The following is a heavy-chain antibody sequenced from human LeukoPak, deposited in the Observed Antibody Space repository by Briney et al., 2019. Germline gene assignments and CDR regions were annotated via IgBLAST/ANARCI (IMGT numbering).Heavy chain of an antibody. Sequence: GLEWVSVIYSGGSTYYAGSVKGRFTISRHNSKNTLYLQMNSLRAEDTAVYYCARGAYYFDYWGQGTLVTVSS. CDR3: ARGAYYFDY. CDR2: IYSGGST. V-gene: IGHV3-53*04. J-gene: IGHJ4*02.